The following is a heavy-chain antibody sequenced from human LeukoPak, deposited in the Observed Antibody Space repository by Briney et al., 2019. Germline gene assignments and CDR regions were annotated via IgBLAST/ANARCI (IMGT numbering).Heavy chain of an antibody. CDR1: GFTFSSYS. V-gene: IGHV3-48*04. D-gene: IGHD3-22*01. Sequence: PGGSLRLSCAASGFTFSSYSMNWVRQAPGKGLEWVSYISSSSSTIYYADSVKGRFTISRDNAKNSLYLQMNSLRAEDTAVYYCARDTDSGYYDSSGYTASYWGQGTLVTVSS. CDR2: ISSSSSTI. J-gene: IGHJ4*02. CDR3: ARDTDSGYYDSSGYTASY.